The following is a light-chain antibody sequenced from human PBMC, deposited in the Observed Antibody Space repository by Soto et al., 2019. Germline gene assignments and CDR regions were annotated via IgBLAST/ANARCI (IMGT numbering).Light chain of an antibody. CDR3: SSYTTSSSYV. CDR2: DVT. V-gene: IGLV2-14*03. Sequence: QSGLTQPASVSGSPGQSITISCTGTSSDVGTYDYVSWYQHHPGKAPILMVYDVTNRPSGVSNRFSGSKSGNTSSLTISGLQAEDEADYYCSSYTTSSSYVFGTGTKVTVL. CDR1: SSDVGTYDY. J-gene: IGLJ1*01.